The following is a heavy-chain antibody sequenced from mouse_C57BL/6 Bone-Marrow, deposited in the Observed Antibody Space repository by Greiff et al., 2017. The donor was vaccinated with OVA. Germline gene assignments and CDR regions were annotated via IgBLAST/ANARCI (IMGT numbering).Heavy chain of an antibody. CDR2: IYPGDGDT. CDR1: GYAFSSSW. D-gene: IGHD2-3*01. J-gene: IGHJ1*03. Sequence: QVQLKESGPELVKPGASVKISCKASGYAFSSSWMNWVKQRPGKGLEWIGRIYPGDGDTNYNGKFKGKATLTADQSSSTAYMQLSSLTSEDSTVYFCTRGHDGYYNDLHWYFDVWGTGTTVTVSS. V-gene: IGHV1-82*01. CDR3: TRGHDGYYNDLHWYFDV.